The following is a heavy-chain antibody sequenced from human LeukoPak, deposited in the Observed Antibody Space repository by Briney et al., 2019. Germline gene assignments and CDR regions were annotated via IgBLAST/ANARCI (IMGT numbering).Heavy chain of an antibody. Sequence: GASLRLSCAASGFTFSSYAVSWVRQAPGKGLEWVSAISGSGGSTYYADSVKGRFTISRDNSKNTLYLQMNSLRAEDTAVYYCAKTPIAVASYFDYWGQGTLVTVSS. CDR1: GFTFSSYA. J-gene: IGHJ4*02. V-gene: IGHV3-23*01. CDR2: ISGSGGST. D-gene: IGHD6-19*01. CDR3: AKTPIAVASYFDY.